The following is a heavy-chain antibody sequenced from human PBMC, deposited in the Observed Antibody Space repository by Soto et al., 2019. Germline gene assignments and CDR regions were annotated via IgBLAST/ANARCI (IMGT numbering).Heavy chain of an antibody. CDR3: ATASWQWLVEGVGWFDP. J-gene: IGHJ5*02. Sequence: ASVKVSCKVSGYTLTELSMHWGRQAPGKGLEWMGGFDPEDGETIYAQKFQGRVTMTEDTSTDTAYMELSSLRSEDTAVYYCATASWQWLVEGVGWFDPWGQGTLVTVSS. D-gene: IGHD6-19*01. CDR1: GYTLTELS. V-gene: IGHV1-24*01. CDR2: FDPEDGET.